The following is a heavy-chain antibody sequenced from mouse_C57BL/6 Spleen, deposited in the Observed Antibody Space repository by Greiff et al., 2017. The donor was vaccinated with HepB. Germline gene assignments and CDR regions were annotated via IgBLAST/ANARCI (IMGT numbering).Heavy chain of an antibody. CDR1: GFTFSDYG. J-gene: IGHJ3*01. D-gene: IGHD2-3*01. V-gene: IGHV5-17*01. Sequence: EVQLVESGGGLVKPGGSLKLSCAASGFTFSDYGMHWVRQAPEKGLEWVAYISSGSSTIYYADTVKGRFTISRDNAKNTLFLQRTSLRSEDTAMYYCARDGYYSFAYWGQGTLVTVSA. CDR2: ISSGSSTI. CDR3: ARDGYYSFAY.